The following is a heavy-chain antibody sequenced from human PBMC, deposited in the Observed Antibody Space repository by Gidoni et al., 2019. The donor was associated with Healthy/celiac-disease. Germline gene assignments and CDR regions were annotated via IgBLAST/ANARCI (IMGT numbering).Heavy chain of an antibody. CDR1: CGSISSSSYY. CDR2: IYYSGST. J-gene: IGHJ3*02. V-gene: IGHV4-39*01. D-gene: IGHD5-18*01. CDR3: ARLPRYSYGFDAFDI. Sequence: QLQLQESGPGLVTPSETLSLTCTVSCGSISSSSYYWGWIRQPPGKGLEWIGSIYYSGSTYYNPSLKSRVTISVDTSKNQFSLKLSSVTAADTAVYYCARLPRYSYGFDAFDIWGQGTMVTVSS.